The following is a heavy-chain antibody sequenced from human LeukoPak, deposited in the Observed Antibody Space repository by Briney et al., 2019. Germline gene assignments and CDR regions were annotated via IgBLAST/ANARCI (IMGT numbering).Heavy chain of an antibody. V-gene: IGHV3-23*01. CDR1: EFTFSNYA. J-gene: IGHJ4*02. D-gene: IGHD6-19*01. Sequence: GGSLRLSCEASEFTFSNYAMGWVRQAPGKGLEWVSGLSGSADTTYYADSVKGRFTISRDNSQNTLYLQMNSLRAEDTAVYYCAKDVRAVVGKGPFDYWGQGTLVTVSS. CDR3: AKDVRAVVGKGPFDY. CDR2: LSGSADTT.